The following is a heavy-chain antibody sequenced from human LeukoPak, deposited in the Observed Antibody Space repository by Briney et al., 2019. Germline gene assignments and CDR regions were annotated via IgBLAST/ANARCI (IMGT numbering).Heavy chain of an antibody. V-gene: IGHV4-34*01. CDR3: ARGPTHDVLTGPTYGMDV. CDR2: NDHSGGT. CDR1: VVSFSGYY. Sequence: SETLSLTCAVYVVSFSGYYWTWIRQPPGKGLEWIGENDHSGGTNYNPSLKSRVTISVAVSKNQFSLTLSSVTAADTAVYYCARGPTHDVLTGPTYGMDVWGQGTTVAVSS. D-gene: IGHD3-9*01. J-gene: IGHJ6*02.